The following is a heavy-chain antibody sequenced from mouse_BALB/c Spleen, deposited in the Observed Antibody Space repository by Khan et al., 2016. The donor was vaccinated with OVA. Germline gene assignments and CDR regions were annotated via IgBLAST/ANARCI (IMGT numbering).Heavy chain of an antibody. CDR3: ARVYGGDFDY. CDR1: GYSITTDYA. Sequence: EVKLQESGPGLVKPSQSLSLTCTVTGYSITTDYAWNWIRQFPGNKLEWMGYISYSGNTKYNPSLKSRISITRDTSKNQFFLQLKSVTTEDTARYYCARVYGGDFDYWRQGTTLTVSS. D-gene: IGHD1-1*01. J-gene: IGHJ2*01. V-gene: IGHV3-2*02. CDR2: ISYSGNT.